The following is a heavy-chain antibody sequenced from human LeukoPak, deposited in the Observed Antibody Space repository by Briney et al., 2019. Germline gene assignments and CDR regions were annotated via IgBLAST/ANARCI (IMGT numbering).Heavy chain of an antibody. CDR1: GGTFSSYA. Sequence: GASVKVSCKASGGTFSSYAISWVRQAPGQGLEWMGGIIPIFGTANYAQKFQGRVTITADESTSTAYMELSSLRSEDTAVYYCASNIVVVTATYFDYWGQGTLVTVSS. D-gene: IGHD2-21*02. CDR3: ASNIVVVTATYFDY. CDR2: IIPIFGTA. V-gene: IGHV1-69*13. J-gene: IGHJ4*02.